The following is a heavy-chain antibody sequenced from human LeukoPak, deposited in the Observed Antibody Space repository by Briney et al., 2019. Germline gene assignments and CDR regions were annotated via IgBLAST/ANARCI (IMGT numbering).Heavy chain of an antibody. CDR2: IIPIFDTA. V-gene: IGHV1-69*06. CDR1: GGSFSSYG. Sequence: SVKVSCKSSGGSFSSYGISWVRQAPGQGLEWMGRIIPIFDTANYAQDFHGRLTLSADKSASTAYMELTSLRSGDTAVYYCVRDYDTSGPQKNYFDFWGLGTLVTVSS. D-gene: IGHD3-22*01. J-gene: IGHJ4*02. CDR3: VRDYDTSGPQKNYFDF.